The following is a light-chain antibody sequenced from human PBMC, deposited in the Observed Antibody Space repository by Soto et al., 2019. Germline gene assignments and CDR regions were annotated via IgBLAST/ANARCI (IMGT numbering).Light chain of an antibody. J-gene: IGKJ1*01. Sequence: DIQITQSPSTLSASVGDRVTITCRASQSISSWLAWYQQQPGKAPKLLIYDASSLESGVPSRFSGSGSGTEFTLTISSLQPDDFATYYCQQYNSYSPWTFGQGTKVDIK. CDR1: QSISSW. V-gene: IGKV1-5*01. CDR3: QQYNSYSPWT. CDR2: DAS.